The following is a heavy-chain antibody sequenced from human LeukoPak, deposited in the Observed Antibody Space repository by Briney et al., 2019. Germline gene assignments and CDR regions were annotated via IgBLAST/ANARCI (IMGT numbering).Heavy chain of an antibody. V-gene: IGHV4-30-2*01. Sequence: PSETLSLTCAVSGGSISSGGYSWSWLRQPPGKGLEWIGYIYHSGSTYYNPSLKSRVTISVDRSKNQFSLKLSSVTAADTAVYYCASSFGGSDYFDYWGQGTLVTVSS. CDR3: ASSFGGSDYFDY. CDR1: GGSISSGGYS. J-gene: IGHJ4*02. D-gene: IGHD3-16*01. CDR2: IYHSGST.